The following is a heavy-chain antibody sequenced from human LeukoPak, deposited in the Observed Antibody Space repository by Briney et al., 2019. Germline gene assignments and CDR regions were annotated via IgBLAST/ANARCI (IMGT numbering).Heavy chain of an antibody. D-gene: IGHD2-15*01. CDR3: ARSPWLGYCSGGSCYSDDY. CDR2: IYSNGMT. V-gene: IGHV4-4*07. CDR1: GGSIRDYY. Sequence: SETLSLTCTVSGGSIRDYYWNWIRQPAGKALEWIGRIYSNGMTDYNPSLRSRVTMSVDTSKNQFSLKLSSVTAADTAVYYCARSPWLGYCSGGSCYSDDYWGQGTLVTVSS. J-gene: IGHJ4*02.